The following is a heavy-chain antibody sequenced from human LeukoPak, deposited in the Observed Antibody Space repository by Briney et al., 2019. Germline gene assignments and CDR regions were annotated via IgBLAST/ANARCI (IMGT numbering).Heavy chain of an antibody. CDR3: AREWFGELSRPDY. CDR2: ISYDGSNK. V-gene: IGHV3-30-3*01. CDR1: GFTFSSYA. J-gene: IGHJ4*02. D-gene: IGHD3-10*01. Sequence: GGSLRLSCAASGFTFSSYAMHWVRQAPGKGLEWVAVISYDGSNKYYADSVKGRFTISRDNSKNMLYLQMNSLRAEDTAVYYCAREWFGELSRPDYWGQGTLVTVSS.